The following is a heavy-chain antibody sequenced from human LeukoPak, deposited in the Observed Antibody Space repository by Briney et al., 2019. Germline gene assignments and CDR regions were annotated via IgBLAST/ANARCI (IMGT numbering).Heavy chain of an antibody. CDR1: GPSICIGNYF. Sequence: SETLSLICTVSGPSICIGNYFGSWIRQPRGKGLGWFGYIYHSGSTYYNPSLNSRVTLSVDRSKNQFSLKMTSVTAADTAVYYCARGYCSSTSCYGSPFRFDPWGQGTLVTVSS. D-gene: IGHD2-2*01. CDR3: ARGYCSSTSCYGSPFRFDP. J-gene: IGHJ5*02. CDR2: IYHSGST. V-gene: IGHV4-30-2*01.